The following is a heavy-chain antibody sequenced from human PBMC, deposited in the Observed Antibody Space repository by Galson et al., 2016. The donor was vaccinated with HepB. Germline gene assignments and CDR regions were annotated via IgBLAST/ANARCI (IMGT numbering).Heavy chain of an antibody. CDR2: IKANSGAT. CDR3: TRDHKWGPDF. V-gene: IGHV1-2*02. Sequence: SVKVSCKASGYTFTDYYTHWVRQAPGQGLEWMGWIKANSGATHYAQRFRGRVTMTRDTSIDTVYVELNTLRSDDTATYYCTRDHKWGPDFWGQGTLVTVSS. CDR1: GYTFTDYY. J-gene: IGHJ4*02. D-gene: IGHD7-27*01.